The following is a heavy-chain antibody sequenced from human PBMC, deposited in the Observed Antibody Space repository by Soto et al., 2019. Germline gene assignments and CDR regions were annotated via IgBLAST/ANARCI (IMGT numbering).Heavy chain of an antibody. CDR2: VKRETEGGAI. J-gene: IGHJ4*02. CDR3: TTGGDCSGGPCHSLGH. D-gene: IGHD2-15*01. V-gene: IGHV3-15*01. CDR1: GITFSNAR. Sequence: GGSLRLSCAASGITFSNARMTWVRQAPGEGLEWIGHVKRETEGGAIDYAAPVRGRFIISRDNSKNTVYLQMNSLKNEDTAVYYCTTGGDCSGGPCHSLGHWGPGTLVTVSS.